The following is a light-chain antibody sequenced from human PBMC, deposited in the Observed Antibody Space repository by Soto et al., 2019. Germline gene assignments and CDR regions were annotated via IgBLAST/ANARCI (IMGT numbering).Light chain of an antibody. CDR2: AAS. V-gene: IGKV1-9*01. J-gene: IGKJ4*01. CDR1: QGISSY. CDR3: QQLNSYPLT. Sequence: DIQMTQSPSTRYASVGDRVTITCRASQGISSYLAWYQQKPGKAPKLLIYAASTLQSGVPSRFSGSGSGTDFTLTISSLQPEDFATYYCQQLNSYPLTFGGGTKVDIK.